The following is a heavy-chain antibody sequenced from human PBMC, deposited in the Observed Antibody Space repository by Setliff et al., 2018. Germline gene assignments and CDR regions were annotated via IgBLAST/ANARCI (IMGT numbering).Heavy chain of an antibody. CDR3: ARVDFTMIQGVLGL. CDR2: VYYSGYT. Sequence: SETLSLTCAVYGGSFSTYYWSWIRQPPGKGMEWIGSVYYSGYTYYNPSLQSRVTISVGMSKNQFSMKLTSVTAADTAVYYCARVDFTMIQGVLGLWGQGTLVTVSS. D-gene: IGHD3-10*01. CDR1: GGSFSTYY. V-gene: IGHV4-34*01. J-gene: IGHJ1*01.